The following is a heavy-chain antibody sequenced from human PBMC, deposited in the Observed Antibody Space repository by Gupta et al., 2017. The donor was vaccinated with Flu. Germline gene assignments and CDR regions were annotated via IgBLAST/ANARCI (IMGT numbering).Heavy chain of an antibody. CDR2: IFSNDEK. CDR1: GFSLSNARMG. Sequence: QVTLKESGPVLVKPTETLTLTCTVSGFSLSNARMGVSWIRQPPGKALEWLAHIFSNDEKSYSTSLKSRLTISKDTSKSQVVLTMTNMDPVDTATYYCARIRGITGTNIGWFDPWGQGTLVTVSS. CDR3: ARIRGITGTNIGWFDP. V-gene: IGHV2-26*01. J-gene: IGHJ5*02. D-gene: IGHD1-7*01.